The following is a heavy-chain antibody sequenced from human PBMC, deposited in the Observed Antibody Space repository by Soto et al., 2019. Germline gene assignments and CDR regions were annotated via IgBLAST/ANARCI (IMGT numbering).Heavy chain of an antibody. J-gene: IGHJ4*02. CDR2: VSHDGRNT. CDR1: GFTFSDYA. CDR3: AKGGRQWLVTSDFNF. D-gene: IGHD6-19*01. V-gene: IGHV3-30*18. Sequence: VQLVESGGGVVQPGRSLRLSCAASGFTFSDYAMHWVRQAPGKGLEWVAVVSHDGRNTHYADSVKGRFTISSDSSKKTVPLEMTRLRAEDTAVYCWAKGGRQWLVTSDFNFWGQGALVTVSS.